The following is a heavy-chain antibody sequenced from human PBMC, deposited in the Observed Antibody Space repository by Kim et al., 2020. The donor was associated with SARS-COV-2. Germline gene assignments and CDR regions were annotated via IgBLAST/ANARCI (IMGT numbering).Heavy chain of an antibody. CDR1: GYTFTSYG. CDR3: ARDQRGVLVLVIANIPFDY. J-gene: IGHJ4*02. D-gene: IGHD2-21*01. Sequence: ASVKVSCKASGYTFTSYGISWVRQAPGQGLEWMGWISAYNGNTNYAQKLQGRVTMTTDTSTSTAYMELRSLRSDDTAVYYCARDQRGVLVLVIANIPFDYWGQGTLVTVSS. CDR2: ISAYNGNT. V-gene: IGHV1-18*04.